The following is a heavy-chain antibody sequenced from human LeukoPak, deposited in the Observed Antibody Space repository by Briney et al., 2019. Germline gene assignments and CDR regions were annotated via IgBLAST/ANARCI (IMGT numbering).Heavy chain of an antibody. J-gene: IGHJ6*02. Sequence: SETLSLTCTVSGGSISSYYWSWIRQPAGKGLEWIGRIYTSGSTYYNPSLKSRVTISVDTSKNQFSLKLSSVTAADTAVYYCARDRHYYDSSGYYSGYYGMDVWGQGTTVTVSS. V-gene: IGHV4-4*07. CDR1: GGSISSYY. CDR3: ARDRHYYDSSGYYSGYYGMDV. D-gene: IGHD3-22*01. CDR2: IYTSGST.